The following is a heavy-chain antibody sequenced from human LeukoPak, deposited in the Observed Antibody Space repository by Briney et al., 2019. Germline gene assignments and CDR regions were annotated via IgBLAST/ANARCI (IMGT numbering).Heavy chain of an antibody. V-gene: IGHV4-34*01. CDR3: ARGPGIAAGDDY. D-gene: IGHD6-13*01. Sequence: SETLSLTCAVYGGSFSGYYWSWIRQPPGKGLEWIGEINHSGSTNYNPSLKSRVTISVDTSKSQFSLKLSSVTAADTAVYYCARGPGIAAGDDYWGQGTLVTVSS. CDR1: GGSFSGYY. J-gene: IGHJ4*02. CDR2: INHSGST.